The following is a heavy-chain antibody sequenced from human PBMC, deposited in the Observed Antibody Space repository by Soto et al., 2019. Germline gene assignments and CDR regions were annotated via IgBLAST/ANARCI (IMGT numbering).Heavy chain of an antibody. CDR1: GGSISSYY. CDR2: IYTSGST. V-gene: IGHV4-4*07. Sequence: PSETLSLTCSVSGGSISSYYWSWIRQPAGKGLEWIGRIYTSGSTNYNPSLKSRVTMSVDTSKKQFSLKLSSVTAADTAVYYCARDPPITGTMFDPRGQGTLVTVSS. CDR3: ARDPPITGTMFDP. J-gene: IGHJ5*02. D-gene: IGHD1-20*01.